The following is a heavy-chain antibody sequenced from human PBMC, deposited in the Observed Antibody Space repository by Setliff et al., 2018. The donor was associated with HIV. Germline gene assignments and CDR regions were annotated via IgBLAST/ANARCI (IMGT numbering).Heavy chain of an antibody. CDR1: GGSTSSGSYY. CDR2: IHTSGST. CDR3: ARVGYHGSGRYSFDY. J-gene: IGHJ4*02. Sequence: SETLSLTCTVSGGSTSSGSYYWSWIRQPAGKGLEWIGHIHTSGSTKYNPSLKSRVTISADTPKNQFSLNLSSVTAAETAVYYCARVGYHGSGRYSFDYWGQGTLVTV. V-gene: IGHV4-61*09. D-gene: IGHD3-10*01.